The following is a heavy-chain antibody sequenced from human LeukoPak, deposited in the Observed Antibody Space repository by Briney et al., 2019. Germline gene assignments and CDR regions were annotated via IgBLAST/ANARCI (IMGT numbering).Heavy chain of an antibody. D-gene: IGHD5-24*01. J-gene: IGHJ4*02. Sequence: GASVKVSCKASGYTFTGYYIHWVRQAPGQGLEWMGRINCNGGGTSYAQKFQGRVTMTRDTSISTAYMELDRLTSDDTAVYYCARMRGDGHNYLDYWGQGTLVTVSS. V-gene: IGHV1-2*06. CDR3: ARMRGDGHNYLDY. CDR1: GYTFTGYY. CDR2: INCNGGGT.